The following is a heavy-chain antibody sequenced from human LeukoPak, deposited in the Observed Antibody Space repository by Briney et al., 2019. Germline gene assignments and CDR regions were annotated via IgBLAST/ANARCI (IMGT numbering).Heavy chain of an antibody. CDR2: IYYSGST. J-gene: IGHJ4*02. D-gene: IGHD3-10*01. Sequence: SETLSLTCTVSGGSISSSSYSWGWIRQPPGKGLEWIGSIYYSGSTYYNPSLKSRVTISVDTSKNQFSLKLSSVTAADTAVYYCARNYYGSGSYYKAGDFDYWGQGTLVTVSS. V-gene: IGHV4-39*01. CDR3: ARNYYGSGSYYKAGDFDY. CDR1: GGSISSSSYS.